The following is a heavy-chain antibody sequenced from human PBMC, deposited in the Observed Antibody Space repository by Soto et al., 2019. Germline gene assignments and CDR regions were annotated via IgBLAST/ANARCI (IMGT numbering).Heavy chain of an antibody. V-gene: IGHV1-46*01. CDR3: ARVSYGDYADYYYYGMDV. D-gene: IGHD4-17*01. J-gene: IGHJ6*02. Sequence: ASVKVSCKASGYTFTSYYMHWVRQAPGQGLEWMGIINPSGGSTSYAQKFQGRVTMTRDTSTSTVYMELSSLRSEDTAVYYCARVSYGDYADYYYYGMDVWGQGTTVTSP. CDR2: INPSGGST. CDR1: GYTFTSYY.